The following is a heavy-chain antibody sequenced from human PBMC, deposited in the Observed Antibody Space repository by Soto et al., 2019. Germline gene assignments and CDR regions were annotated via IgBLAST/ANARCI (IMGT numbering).Heavy chain of an antibody. Sequence: QVQLVESGGGVVQPGRSLRLSCAASGFTFSSYAMHWVRQAPGKGLEWVAVISYDGSNKYYADSVKGRFTISRDNSKNTLYLQMNSLRAEDTAVYYCARVLWIYGMDVWGQGTTVTVSS. J-gene: IGHJ6*02. CDR1: GFTFSSYA. D-gene: IGHD2-2*01. CDR3: ARVLWIYGMDV. CDR2: ISYDGSNK. V-gene: IGHV3-30-3*01.